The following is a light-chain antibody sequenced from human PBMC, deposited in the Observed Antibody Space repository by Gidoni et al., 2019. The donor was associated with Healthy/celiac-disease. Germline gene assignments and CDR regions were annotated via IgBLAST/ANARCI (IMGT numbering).Light chain of an antibody. V-gene: IGKV3-20*01. CDR3: QQYGSSPPMYT. Sequence: ELVLTQSPGTLSLSPGERATLSCRASQSVSSSYLAWYQQKPGQAPRLLIYGASSRATGIPDRFSGSGSGTDFTLTISRLEPEDFEVYYCQQYGSSPPMYTFGQGTKLEIK. CDR2: GAS. J-gene: IGKJ2*01. CDR1: QSVSSSY.